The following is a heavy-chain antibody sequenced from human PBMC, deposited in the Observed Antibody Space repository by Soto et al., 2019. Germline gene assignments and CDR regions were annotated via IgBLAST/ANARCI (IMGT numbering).Heavy chain of an antibody. CDR1: GFTFRSYS. Sequence: GGSLRLSCAASGFTFRSYSMNWVRQAAGKGLEWVSSISSSSSYIDYADSWRCRFTISRDNAQNSRYLQMNSLRAEDTAVYYCARARGYSYGPFGPFDYWGQGTLVTVSS. CDR2: ISSSSSYI. J-gene: IGHJ4*02. V-gene: IGHV3-21*01. D-gene: IGHD5-18*01. CDR3: ARARGYSYGPFGPFDY.